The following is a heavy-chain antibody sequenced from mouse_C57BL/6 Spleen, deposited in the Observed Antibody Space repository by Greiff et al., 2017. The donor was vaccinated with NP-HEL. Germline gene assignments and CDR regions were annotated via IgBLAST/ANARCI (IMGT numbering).Heavy chain of an antibody. Sequence: VQLQQPGAELVMPGASVKLSCKASGYTFTSYWMHWVKQRPGQGLEWIGEIDPSDSYTNYNQKFKGKSKLTVDKSSSTAYMQLSSLTSEDSAVYYGVTTVVATRWYFDVWGTGPTVTVSS. D-gene: IGHD1-1*01. V-gene: IGHV1-69*01. J-gene: IGHJ1*03. CDR3: VTTVVATRWYFDV. CDR1: GYTFTSYW. CDR2: IDPSDSYT.